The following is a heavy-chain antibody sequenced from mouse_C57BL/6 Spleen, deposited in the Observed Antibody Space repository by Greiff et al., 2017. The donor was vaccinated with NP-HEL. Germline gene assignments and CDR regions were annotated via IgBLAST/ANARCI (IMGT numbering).Heavy chain of an antibody. V-gene: IGHV1-53*01. J-gene: IGHJ4*01. Sequence: QVQLQQSGTELVKPGASVKLSCKASGYTFTSYWMHWVKQRPGQGLEWIGNINPSNGGTNYNEKFKSKATLTVDKSSSTAYMQLSSLTSEDSAVYYCARGRNGNRRGKSMDYWGQGTSVTVSS. CDR3: ARGRNGNRRGKSMDY. D-gene: IGHD2-1*01. CDR2: INPSNGGT. CDR1: GYTFTSYW.